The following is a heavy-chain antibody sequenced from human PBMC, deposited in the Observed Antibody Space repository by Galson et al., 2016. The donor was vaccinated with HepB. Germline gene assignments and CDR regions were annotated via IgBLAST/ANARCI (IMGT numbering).Heavy chain of an antibody. Sequence: SLRLSCAASGFTFSSYGMHWVRQAPGKGLEWMAVIWYDGSNKYYADSVKGRFTISRDNSKNALYLQVNSLRAEDTAVYYCARGVGYGSGSHFDYWGQGTLVTVSS. CDR3: ARGVGYGSGSHFDY. V-gene: IGHV3-33*01. CDR2: IWYDGSNK. J-gene: IGHJ4*02. CDR1: GFTFSSYG. D-gene: IGHD3-10*01.